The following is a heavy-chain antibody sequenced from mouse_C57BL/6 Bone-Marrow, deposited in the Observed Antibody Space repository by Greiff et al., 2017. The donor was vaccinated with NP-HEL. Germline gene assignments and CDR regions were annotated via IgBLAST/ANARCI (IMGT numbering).Heavy chain of an antibody. J-gene: IGHJ3*01. V-gene: IGHV1-42*01. CDR2: INPSTGGT. CDR1: GYSFTGYY. Sequence: GYSFTGYYMNWVKLSPEKRLEWIGEINPSTGGTTYNQKFKAKATLTVDKSSSTAYMQLKILTSEDSAVYYCARAFLFAYWGQGTLVTVSA. CDR3: ARAFLFAY.